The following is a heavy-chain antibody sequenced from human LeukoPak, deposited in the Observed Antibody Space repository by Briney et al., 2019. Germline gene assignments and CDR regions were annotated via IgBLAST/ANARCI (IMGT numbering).Heavy chain of an antibody. D-gene: IGHD6-13*01. CDR1: GYSISSGYY. Sequence: PSETLSPTCTVSGYSISSGYYWGWIRQPPGKGLEWIGSIYHSGSTYYNPSLKSRVTISVDTSKNQFSLKLSSVTAADTAVYYCARDAATGIYIFKYWGRGTLVTVSS. CDR3: ARDAATGIYIFKY. V-gene: IGHV4-38-2*02. CDR2: IYHSGST. J-gene: IGHJ4*02.